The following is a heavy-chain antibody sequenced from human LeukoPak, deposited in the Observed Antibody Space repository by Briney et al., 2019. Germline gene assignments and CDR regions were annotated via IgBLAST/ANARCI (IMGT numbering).Heavy chain of an antibody. CDR2: INGVSSTK. D-gene: IGHD2-21*02. J-gene: IGHJ4*02. Sequence: GGSLRLSCAASGFTFSSYSFNWVRQAPGEGLEWVSYINGVSSTKYYANSVKGRFTISRDNAKNSLFLQMDSLTAEDTAVYYCAIWVEPGQAVAVTAAGGYWGQGTLVTVSS. CDR1: GFTFSSYS. CDR3: AIWVEPGQAVAVTAAGGY. V-gene: IGHV3-48*01.